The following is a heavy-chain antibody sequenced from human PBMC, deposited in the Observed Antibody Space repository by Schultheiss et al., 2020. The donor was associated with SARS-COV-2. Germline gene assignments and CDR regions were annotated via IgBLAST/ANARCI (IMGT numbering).Heavy chain of an antibody. CDR3: ARARCGGDCYSTFDY. D-gene: IGHD2-21*02. J-gene: IGHJ4*02. CDR1: GGSFRGYY. CDR2: IYHSGST. Sequence: SETLSLTCAVYGGSFRGYYWTWIRQPPGKGLEWIGSIYHSGSTYYNPSLKSRVTISVDTSKNQFSLKLSSVTAADTAVYYCARARCGGDCYSTFDYWGQGTLVTVSS. V-gene: IGHV4-34*01.